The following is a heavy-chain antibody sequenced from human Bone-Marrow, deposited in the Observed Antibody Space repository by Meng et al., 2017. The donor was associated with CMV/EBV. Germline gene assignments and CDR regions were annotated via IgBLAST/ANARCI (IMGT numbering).Heavy chain of an antibody. CDR2: IYYSGST. CDR3: ARDRLGQNFDC. J-gene: IGHJ4*02. D-gene: IGHD3-16*01. V-gene: IGHV4-59*01. CDR1: GFTFSSYS. Sequence: ESLKISCAASGFTFSSYSMNWVRQAPGKGLEWIGSIYYSGSTNYNPSLKSRVTISVDTSKNQFSLKLSSVTAADTAVYYCARDRLGQNFDCWGQGTLVTVSS.